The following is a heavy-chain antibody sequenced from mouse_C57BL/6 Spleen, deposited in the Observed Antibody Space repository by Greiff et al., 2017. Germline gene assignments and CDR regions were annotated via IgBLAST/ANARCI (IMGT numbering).Heavy chain of an antibody. D-gene: IGHD4-1*01. CDR3: ARRLGGSFDY. Sequence: QVQLQQPGAELVRPGSSVKLSCKASGYTFTSYWMDWVKQRPGQGLEWIGNIYPSDSETHYNQKFKDKATLTVDKSSSTAYMQLSSLTSEDSAVYYWARRLGGSFDYWGQGTTLTVSS. CDR2: IYPSDSET. J-gene: IGHJ2*01. V-gene: IGHV1-61*01. CDR1: GYTFTSYW.